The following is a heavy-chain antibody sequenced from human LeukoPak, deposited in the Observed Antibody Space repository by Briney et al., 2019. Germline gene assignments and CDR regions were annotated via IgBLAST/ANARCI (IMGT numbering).Heavy chain of an antibody. CDR2: IHYSGST. V-gene: IGHV4-59*08. Sequence: SETLSLTCAVYGVSFSGYYWSWIRQPPGKGLEWIGYIHYSGSTNYNPSLKSRVTISVDTSKNQFSLKLRSVTAADTAVYYCANLIYDSRGYYFDYWGQGTLVTVSS. CDR1: GVSFSGYY. CDR3: ANLIYDSRGYYFDY. D-gene: IGHD3-22*01. J-gene: IGHJ4*02.